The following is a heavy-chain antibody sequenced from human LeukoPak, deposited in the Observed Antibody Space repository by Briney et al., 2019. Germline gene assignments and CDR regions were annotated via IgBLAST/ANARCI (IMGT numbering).Heavy chain of an antibody. J-gene: IGHJ6*02. V-gene: IGHV3-30*18. Sequence: GGSLRLSCAASGFTVSGNYMSWVRQAPGKGLEWVAVISYDGSNKYYGDSVKGRFTISRVNSKNTLYLQMNSLRAEDTAVYYCAKFMVRGVGGSGMDVWGQGTTVTVSS. D-gene: IGHD3-10*01. CDR3: AKFMVRGVGGSGMDV. CDR1: GFTVSGNY. CDR2: ISYDGSNK.